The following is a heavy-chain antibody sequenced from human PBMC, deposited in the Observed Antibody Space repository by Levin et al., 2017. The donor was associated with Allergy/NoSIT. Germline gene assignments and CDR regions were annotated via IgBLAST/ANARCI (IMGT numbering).Heavy chain of an antibody. J-gene: IGHJ4*02. CDR2: ISSSGSTI. Sequence: GGSLRLSCAASGFTFSDYYMSWIRQAPGKGLEWVSYISSSGSTIYYADSVKGRFTISRDNAKNSLYLQMNSLRAEDTAVYYCAGSHCSGGSGYRLFDYWGQGTLVTVSS. V-gene: IGHV3-11*01. D-gene: IGHD2-15*01. CDR1: GFTFSDYY. CDR3: AGSHCSGGSGYRLFDY.